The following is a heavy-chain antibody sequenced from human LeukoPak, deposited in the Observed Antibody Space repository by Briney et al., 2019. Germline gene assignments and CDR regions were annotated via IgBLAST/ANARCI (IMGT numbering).Heavy chain of an antibody. J-gene: IGHJ4*02. CDR3: ARRKRGYSYGTDY. CDR2: IYYSGST. V-gene: IGHV4-59*08. Sequence: SETLSLTCTVFGGSISSYYWSWIRQPPGKGLEWIGYIYYSGSTNYNPSLKSRVTISVDTSKNQFSLKLSSVTAADTAVYYCARRKRGYSYGTDYWGQGTLVTVSS. D-gene: IGHD5-18*01. CDR1: GGSISSYY.